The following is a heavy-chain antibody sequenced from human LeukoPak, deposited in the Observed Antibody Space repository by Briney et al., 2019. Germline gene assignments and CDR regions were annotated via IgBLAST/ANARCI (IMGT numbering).Heavy chain of an antibody. CDR3: ASHYSSGSYRYTGSFGS. J-gene: IGHJ4*02. CDR2: INHSGTT. CDR1: GGSFSDYY. D-gene: IGHD3-16*02. V-gene: IGHV4-34*01. Sequence: SETLSLTCAVYGGSFSDYYWSWIRQPPGKGLEWIGEINHSGTTNYSPSLKSRVSISVDTSKNQFSLKLNSVAAADAAMYYCASHYSSGSYRYTGSFGSWGQGMLVNVSS.